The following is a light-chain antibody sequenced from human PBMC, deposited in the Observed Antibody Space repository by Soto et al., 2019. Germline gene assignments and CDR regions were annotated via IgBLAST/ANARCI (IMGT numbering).Light chain of an antibody. CDR1: QSVSSSY. CDR3: QQYGSSPPVT. CDR2: GVS. Sequence: EIVLTQSPGTLSSSPGERATLSCRASQSVSSSYLAWYQQKPGQAPRLLIYGVSSRATGIPDRFSGSGSGTDFTLTISRLEPEDFAVYYCQQYGSSPPVTFGQGTRLEIK. V-gene: IGKV3-20*01. J-gene: IGKJ5*01.